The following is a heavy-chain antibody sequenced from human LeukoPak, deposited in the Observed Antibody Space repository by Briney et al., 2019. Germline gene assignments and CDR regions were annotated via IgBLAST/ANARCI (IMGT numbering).Heavy chain of an antibody. CDR3: ARDGNIAAAGHHNWFDP. CDR2: IIPILGIA. CDR1: GGTFSSYT. V-gene: IGHV1-69*04. J-gene: IGHJ5*02. D-gene: IGHD6-13*01. Sequence: SVKVSCKASGGTFSSYTISWVRQAPGQGLEWMGRIIPILGIANYAQKFQGRVTITADKSTGTAYMELSSLRSEDTAVYYCARDGNIAAAGHHNWFDPWGQGTLVTVSS.